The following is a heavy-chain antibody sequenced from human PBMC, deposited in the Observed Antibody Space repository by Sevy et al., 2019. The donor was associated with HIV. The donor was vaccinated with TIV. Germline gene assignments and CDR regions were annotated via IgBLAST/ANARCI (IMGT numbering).Heavy chain of an antibody. J-gene: IGHJ6*02. Sequence: SETLSLTCTVSGGSISSGGYYWTWIRQHPGKGLEWIGYIYYSGTTYYNPSLKSRVTISVDTSKNQFSLKLGSVTASDTAVYYCARWHDFWSGYYTGYYYGMDVWGQGTTVNVSS. CDR2: IYYSGTT. D-gene: IGHD3-3*01. V-gene: IGHV4-31*03. CDR1: GGSISSGGYY. CDR3: ARWHDFWSGYYTGYYYGMDV.